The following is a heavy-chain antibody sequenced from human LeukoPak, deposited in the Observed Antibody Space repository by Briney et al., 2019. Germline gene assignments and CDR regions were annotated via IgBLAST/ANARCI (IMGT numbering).Heavy chain of an antibody. CDR3: ARDLFYSVSGTYYNVGRVFNY. CDR1: GYTFTSYG. D-gene: IGHD3-10*01. Sequence: ASVKVSCKASGYTFTSYGISWVRQAPGQGLEWMGWINPNSGGTNYAQKFQGRVTMTRDTSITTAYMELTSLRSDDTAVYYCARDLFYSVSGTYYNVGRVFNYWGQGTLVTVSS. J-gene: IGHJ4*02. V-gene: IGHV1-2*02. CDR2: INPNSGGT.